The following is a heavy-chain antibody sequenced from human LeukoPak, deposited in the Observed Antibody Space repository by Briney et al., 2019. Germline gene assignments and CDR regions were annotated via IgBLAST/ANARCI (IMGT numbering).Heavy chain of an antibody. Sequence: GGSLRLSCAASGXTVSSNYMSWLRQAPGKGLEWVSVIYSDGRTFYADSVRGRLPISRDNSKNTLYLQMSRLRAEHTAVYHCARLRESVAFHVWGQETSVSVSS. CDR3: ARLRESVAFHV. CDR1: GXTVSSNY. V-gene: IGHV3-53*01. J-gene: IGHJ3*01. CDR2: IYSDGRT.